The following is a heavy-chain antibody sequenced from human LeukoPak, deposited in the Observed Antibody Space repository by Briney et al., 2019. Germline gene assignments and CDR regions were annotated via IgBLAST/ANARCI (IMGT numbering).Heavy chain of an antibody. V-gene: IGHV3-23*01. CDR2: ISGSGDST. CDR3: AKDALDYYYDSSGYPKYFDY. D-gene: IGHD3-22*01. CDR1: GFTFSSYA. Sequence: GGSLRLSCAASGFTFSSYAMTWVRQAPGKGLEWVSGISGSGDSTYYADSVKGRFTISRDNSKNTLYLQMNSLRAEDTAVYYCAKDALDYYYDSSGYPKYFDYWGQGTLVTVSS. J-gene: IGHJ4*02.